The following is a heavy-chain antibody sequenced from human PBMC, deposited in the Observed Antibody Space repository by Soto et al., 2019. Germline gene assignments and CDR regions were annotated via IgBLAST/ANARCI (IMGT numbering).Heavy chain of an antibody. D-gene: IGHD3-22*01. J-gene: IGHJ4*02. CDR1: GFIFNNYA. Sequence: SVKVSCKAFGFIFNNYAISWVRQAPGQGLEWMGWISANSGNTNYAQKLQGRVTMTTDTSTSTAYMELRSLRSDDTAVYYCATAGNYDSSGRDFWGQGTLVTVSS. CDR3: ATAGNYDSSGRDF. CDR2: ISANSGNT. V-gene: IGHV1-18*04.